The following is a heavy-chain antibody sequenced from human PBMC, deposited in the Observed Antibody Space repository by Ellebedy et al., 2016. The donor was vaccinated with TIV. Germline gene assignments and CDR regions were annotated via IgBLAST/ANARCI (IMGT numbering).Heavy chain of an antibody. CDR2: ISGRGSYK. D-gene: IGHD2-8*01. Sequence: GESLKISCAASGFNIKDYYMTWVRQAPGKGLEWLSYISGRGSYKYYAESLKGRFAISKDKANNSIYLEMSSLRVEDTALYYCAREYCTNGRCYYAMEAWGQGTTVTVSS. J-gene: IGHJ6*02. CDR1: GFNIKDYY. CDR3: AREYCTNGRCYYAMEA. V-gene: IGHV3-11*06.